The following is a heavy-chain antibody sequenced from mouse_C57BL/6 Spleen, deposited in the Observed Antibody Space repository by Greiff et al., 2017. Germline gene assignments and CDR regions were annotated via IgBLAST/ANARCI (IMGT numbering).Heavy chain of an antibody. V-gene: IGHV1-55*01. J-gene: IGHJ4*01. CDR2: IYPGSGST. CDR3: ARSSLLRPYYAMDY. D-gene: IGHD1-2*01. CDR1: GYTFTSYW. Sequence: QVQLQQPGAELVKPGASVEMSCKASGYTFTSYWITWVKQRPGQGLEWIGDIYPGSGSTNYNEKFKSKATLTVDTSSSTAYMQLSSLTSEDSAVYYCARSSLLRPYYAMDYWGQGTSVTVSS.